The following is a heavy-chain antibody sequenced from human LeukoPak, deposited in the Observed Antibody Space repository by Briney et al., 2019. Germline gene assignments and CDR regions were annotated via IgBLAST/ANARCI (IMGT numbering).Heavy chain of an antibody. Sequence: LGGSLRLSCAASGFTFSSYAMYWVRQAPGKGLEWVAVISYDGSDKFYADSVKGRFTISRDSSKNTLYLQMNSLRPEDTAVYYCTTELYCSSTSCPGAFETWGQGTMVTVSS. CDR1: GFTFSSYA. D-gene: IGHD2-2*01. V-gene: IGHV3-30*04. CDR3: TTELYCSSTSCPGAFET. CDR2: ISYDGSDK. J-gene: IGHJ3*02.